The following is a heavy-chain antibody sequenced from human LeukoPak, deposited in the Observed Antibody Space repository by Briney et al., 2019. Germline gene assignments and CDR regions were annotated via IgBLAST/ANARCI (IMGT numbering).Heavy chain of an antibody. CDR1: GFTFSSYG. Sequence: PGGSLRLSCAASGFTFSSYGMHWVRQAPGKGLEWVAFIRYDGSNKYYADSVKGRFTISRDNSKNTLYLQMNSLRAEDTAVYYCAKDHIVVPAAMLECFQHWGQGTLVTVSS. J-gene: IGHJ1*01. CDR2: IRYDGSNK. V-gene: IGHV3-30*02. D-gene: IGHD2-2*01. CDR3: AKDHIVVPAAMLECFQH.